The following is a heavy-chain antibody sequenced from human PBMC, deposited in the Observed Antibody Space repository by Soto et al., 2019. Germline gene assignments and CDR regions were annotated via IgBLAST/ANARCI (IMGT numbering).Heavy chain of an antibody. D-gene: IGHD2-2*02. CDR3: ARELPTAIRGGHYDSYGMDV. CDR1: GFIFSSYW. CDR2: LHSDGSTT. J-gene: IGHJ6*01. Sequence: EVQLVESGGGLVQPGGSLRLSCAASGFIFSSYWMHWVRQAPGKGLVWVSRLHSDGSTTSYADSVKGRFTISRDNAKNTLYLQMNSLRAEDTAVYYCARELPTAIRGGHYDSYGMDVW. V-gene: IGHV3-74*01.